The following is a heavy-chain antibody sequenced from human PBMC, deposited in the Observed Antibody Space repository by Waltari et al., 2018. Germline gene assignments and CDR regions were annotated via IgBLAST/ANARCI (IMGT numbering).Heavy chain of an antibody. CDR1: GGSISSGDYY. V-gene: IGHV4-30-4*08. CDR2: IYYSGST. CDR3: ARAPVDYGDYDEVFGFDL. D-gene: IGHD4-17*01. Sequence: QVQLQESGPGLVKPSQTLSLTYTVSGGSISSGDYYWSWIRQPPGKGLEWIGYIYYSGSTYYNPSLKGRVTISVATSKNPFSLKLSSVTAADTAVYYCARAPVDYGDYDEVFGFDLWGRGTLVTVSS. J-gene: IGHJ2*01.